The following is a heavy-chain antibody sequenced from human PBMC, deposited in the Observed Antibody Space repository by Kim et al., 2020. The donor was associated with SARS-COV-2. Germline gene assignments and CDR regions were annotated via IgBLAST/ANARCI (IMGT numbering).Heavy chain of an antibody. J-gene: IGHJ4*02. CDR1: GGSISSGGYY. CDR2: IYYSGST. V-gene: IGHV4-31*03. CDR3: ARVRSDVGGYVGELLLDY. D-gene: IGHD3-10*01. Sequence: SETLSLTCTVSGGSISSGGYYWSWIRQHPGKGLEWIGYIYYSGSTYYNPSLKSRVTISVDTSKNQFSLKLSSVTAADTAVYYCARVRSDVGGYVGELLLDYWGQGTLVTVSS.